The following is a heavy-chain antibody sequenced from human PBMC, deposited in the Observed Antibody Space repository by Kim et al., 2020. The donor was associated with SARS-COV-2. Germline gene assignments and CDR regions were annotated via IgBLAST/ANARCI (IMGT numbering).Heavy chain of an antibody. Sequence: GGSLRLSCAASGFTFSSFWMSWVRQAPGKGLEWVANINEDGSEKYYVDSVKGRFTISRDNAKKSLYLQMNTLRVQDTAVYYCARARGVGVRGFDNWSQG. V-gene: IGHV3-7*03. CDR1: GFTFSSFW. J-gene: IGHJ4*02. CDR2: INEDGSEK. CDR3: ARARGVGVRGFDN. D-gene: IGHD3-10*01.